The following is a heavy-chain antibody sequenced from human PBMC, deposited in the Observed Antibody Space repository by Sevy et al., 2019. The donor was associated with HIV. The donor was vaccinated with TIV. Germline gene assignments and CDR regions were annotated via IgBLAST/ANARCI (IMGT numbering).Heavy chain of an antibody. CDR3: ATDRWFGELLPTNWFDP. V-gene: IGHV4-39*02. J-gene: IGHJ5*02. CDR2: IYYSGST. D-gene: IGHD3-10*01. CDR1: GGSISSSSYY. Sequence: SETLSLTCTVSGGSISSSSYYWGWIRQPPGKGLEWIGSIYYSGSTYYNPSLKSRVNISVDTSKNQFSLKLSSVTAADTAVYDCATDRWFGELLPTNWFDPWGQGTLVTVSS.